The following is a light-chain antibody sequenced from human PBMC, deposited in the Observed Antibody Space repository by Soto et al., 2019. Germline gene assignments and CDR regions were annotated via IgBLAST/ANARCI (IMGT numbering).Light chain of an antibody. V-gene: IGKV1-39*01. CDR3: QQSYSIPT. CDR2: AAS. J-gene: IGKJ1*01. Sequence: DIQMTQSPSSLSASVGDRVTITCRASQSISNYLNWYQQKPGKAPKFLIYAASTLQSGVPSRFSGSGSGTDFTLTISSLQPEDFETYYCQQSYSIPTFGQGTKGEIK. CDR1: QSISNY.